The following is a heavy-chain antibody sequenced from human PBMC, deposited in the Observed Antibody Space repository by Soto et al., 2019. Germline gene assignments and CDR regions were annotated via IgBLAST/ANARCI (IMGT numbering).Heavy chain of an antibody. V-gene: IGHV3-11*01. CDR1: GFTFSDYY. J-gene: IGHJ4*02. Sequence: PGGSLRLSCAASGFTFSDYYMSWIRQAPGKGLEWVSYISSSGSTIYYADSVKGRFTISRDNAKNSLYLQMNSLRAEDTAVYYCARTGEDCSSTSCYGELDYWGQGTLVTVSS. CDR3: ARTGEDCSSTSCYGELDY. D-gene: IGHD2-2*01. CDR2: ISSSGSTI.